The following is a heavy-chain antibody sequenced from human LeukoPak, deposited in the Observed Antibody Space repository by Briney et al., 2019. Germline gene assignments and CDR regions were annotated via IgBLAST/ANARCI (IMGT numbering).Heavy chain of an antibody. CDR2: IKPSGDNT. CDR1: GYTFTSYN. J-gene: IGHJ4*02. Sequence: GASVKVSCKTSGYTFTSYNLHWVRQAPGQRLEWMGIIKPSGDNTHYAQKFQGRFTMTSDTSTSSVYMELSSLRSEDTAVYYCARDSGYSGYDHIRGDYWGQGTLVTVSS. CDR3: ARDSGYSGYDHIRGDY. V-gene: IGHV1-46*01. D-gene: IGHD5-12*01.